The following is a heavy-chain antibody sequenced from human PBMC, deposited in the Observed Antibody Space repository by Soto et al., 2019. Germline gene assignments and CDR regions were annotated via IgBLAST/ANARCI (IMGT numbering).Heavy chain of an antibody. CDR2: INRDGTTT. Sequence: EVQLVESGGGLVQPGGSLRLSCAASGFTFTSNWMHWVRQAPGKGLVWVSRINRDGTTTTYADSVKGRFTISRDNAKNTLYLQVNSLGDEDTAVYYCTRGGATGAGIYHFENWGQGTLVTVSS. V-gene: IGHV3-74*01. D-gene: IGHD3-10*01. CDR1: GFTFTSNW. CDR3: TRGGATGAGIYHFEN. J-gene: IGHJ4*02.